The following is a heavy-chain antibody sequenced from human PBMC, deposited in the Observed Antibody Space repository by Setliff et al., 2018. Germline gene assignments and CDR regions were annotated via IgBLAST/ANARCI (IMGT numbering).Heavy chain of an antibody. D-gene: IGHD2-21*02. V-gene: IGHV3-49*04. CDR2: IRTKPYGGTT. CDR1: GISFGDYA. CDR3: TTDPDDFRLDY. Sequence: PGESLKISCAASGISFGDYAMSWVRQAPGKGLEWVGFIRTKPYGGTTEYAASVKGRFTISRDDSKSITYLQMNSLKTEDTAVYYCTTDPDDFRLDYWGQGTLVTVSS. J-gene: IGHJ4*02.